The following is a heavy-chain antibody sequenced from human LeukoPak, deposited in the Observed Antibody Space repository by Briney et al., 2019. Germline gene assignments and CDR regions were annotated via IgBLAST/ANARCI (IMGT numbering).Heavy chain of an antibody. V-gene: IGHV3-23*01. D-gene: IGHD2-15*01. Sequence: PGGSLRLSCAASGFTFSSYAMSWVRQAPGKGLEWVSAISGSGGSTYYADSVKGRFTISRDNSKNTLYLQMNSLRAEDTAVYYCAKDPLGDIVVVVAATVVVGYWGQGTLVTVSS. J-gene: IGHJ4*02. CDR2: ISGSGGST. CDR3: AKDPLGDIVVVVAATVVVGY. CDR1: GFTFSSYA.